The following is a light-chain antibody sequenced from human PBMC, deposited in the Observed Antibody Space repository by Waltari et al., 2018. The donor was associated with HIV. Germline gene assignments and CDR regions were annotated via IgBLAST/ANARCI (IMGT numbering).Light chain of an antibody. CDR2: KDD. J-gene: IGLJ2*01. V-gene: IGLV6-57*01. CDR1: SGSIAASY. Sequence: NFMLTQPHSVSESPGKTVTISCTRSSGSIAASYVQWYQQRPGSSPTTVIYKDDQRPSGVPDRFSGSIDSSSNSASLTISGLRTEDEAGYYCQSYDNENPVLFGGGTKLTVL. CDR3: QSYDNENPVL.